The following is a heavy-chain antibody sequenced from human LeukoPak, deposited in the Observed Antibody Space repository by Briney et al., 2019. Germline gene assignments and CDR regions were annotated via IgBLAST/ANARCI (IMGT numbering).Heavy chain of an antibody. D-gene: IGHD3-10*01. CDR2: ISYDGSNK. V-gene: IGHV3-30*03. CDR3: ARLAYGSGSPIDY. CDR1: GFTFSSYG. J-gene: IGHJ4*02. Sequence: GGSLRLSCAASGFTFSSYGMHWVRQAPGKGLEWVAVISYDGSNKYYADSVKGRFTISRDNSKNTLYLQMNSLRAEDTAVYYCARLAYGSGSPIDYWGQGTLVTVSS.